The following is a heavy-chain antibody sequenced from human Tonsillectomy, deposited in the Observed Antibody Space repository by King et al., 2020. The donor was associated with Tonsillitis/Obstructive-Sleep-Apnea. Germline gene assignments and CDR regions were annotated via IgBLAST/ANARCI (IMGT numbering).Heavy chain of an antibody. CDR2: IWYDGSNK. CDR3: ARADIDQTIPLDY. J-gene: IGHJ4*02. V-gene: IGHV3-33*01. CDR1: GFTFSSYG. D-gene: IGHD3-3*01. Sequence: VQLVESGGGVVHPGSSLILSCPASGFTFSSYGMHWVRQAQGTGLTWLAVIWYDGSNKYYADSVRGRFTISRDNSKTTLYLQLNRLRAEDTAVYYCARADIDQTIPLDYWRQATLVTVSS.